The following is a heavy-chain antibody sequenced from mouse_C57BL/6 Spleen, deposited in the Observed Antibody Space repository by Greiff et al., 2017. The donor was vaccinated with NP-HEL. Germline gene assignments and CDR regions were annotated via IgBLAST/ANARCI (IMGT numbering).Heavy chain of an antibody. CDR1: GYTFTSYW. Sequence: IQQPGAELVKPGASVKMSCKASGYTFTSYWITWVKQRPGQGLEWIGDIYPGSGSTNYNEKFKCKATLTVDTSSSTAYMQLSSLTSEDSAVYYCERDVGSSAYWGQGTLVTVAA. V-gene: IGHV1-55*01. D-gene: IGHD4-1*01. J-gene: IGHJ3*01. CDR2: IYPGSGST. CDR3: ERDVGSSAY.